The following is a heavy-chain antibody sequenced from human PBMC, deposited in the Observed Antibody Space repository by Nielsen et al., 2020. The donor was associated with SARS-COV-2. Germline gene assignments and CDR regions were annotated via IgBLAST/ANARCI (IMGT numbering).Heavy chain of an antibody. CDR2: TYYRSKWYN. D-gene: IGHD6-13*01. V-gene: IGHV6-1*01. J-gene: IGHJ4*02. Sequence: WIRQSPSRGLEWLGRTYYRSKWYNDYAVSVKSRITINPDTSKNQFSLKLSSVTAADTAVYYCARVEAAAGYSATGEPLFDYWGQGTLVTVSS. CDR3: ARVEAAAGYSATGEPLFDY.